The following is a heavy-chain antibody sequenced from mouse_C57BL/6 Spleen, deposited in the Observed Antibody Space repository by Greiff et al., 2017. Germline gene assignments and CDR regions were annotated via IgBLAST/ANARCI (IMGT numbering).Heavy chain of an antibody. CDR1: GYTFTSYW. D-gene: IGHD2-4*01. J-gene: IGHJ3*01. CDR2: IDPSDSYT. Sequence: VQLQQPGAELVMPGASVKLSCKASGYTFTSYWMHWVKQRPGQGLEWIGGIDPSDSYTNYNQKFKGKSTLTVDKSSSTAYMQLSSLTSEDSAVYYCAKGDYDGVAYWGQGTLVTVSA. CDR3: AKGDYDGVAY. V-gene: IGHV1-69*01.